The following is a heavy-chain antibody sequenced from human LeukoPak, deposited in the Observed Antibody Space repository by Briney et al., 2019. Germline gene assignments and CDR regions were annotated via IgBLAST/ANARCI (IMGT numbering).Heavy chain of an antibody. V-gene: IGHV4-59*01. CDR3: ARDLVTGAFDY. J-gene: IGHJ4*02. Sequence: SETLSLTCTVSGGSISSYYWSWLRQPPGKGLEWIGYIYYSGSTNYNPSLKSRVTISVDTSKNQFSLKLSSVTAADTAVYYCARDLVTGAFDYWGQGTLVTVSS. D-gene: IGHD7-27*01. CDR1: GGSISSYY. CDR2: IYYSGST.